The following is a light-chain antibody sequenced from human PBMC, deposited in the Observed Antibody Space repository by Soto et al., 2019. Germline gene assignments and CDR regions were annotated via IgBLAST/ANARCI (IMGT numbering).Light chain of an antibody. V-gene: IGKV1-17*03. J-gene: IGKJ4*01. Sequence: DIQMTQSPSAMSASVGDRVTITCRASQGIVNYLAWFQQKPGKVPKRLIYGASSLQSGVPSRFSGSGSGTEFTFTISSLQPEDFATYYCLQHLRYPLTFGGGTKVDI. CDR2: GAS. CDR1: QGIVNY. CDR3: LQHLRYPLT.